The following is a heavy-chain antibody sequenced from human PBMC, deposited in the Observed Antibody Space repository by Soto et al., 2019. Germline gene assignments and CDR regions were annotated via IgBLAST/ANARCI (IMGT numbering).Heavy chain of an antibody. J-gene: IGHJ4*01. CDR3: TTDSYSTIRIVRFDY. CDR2: IKSKTDGGTT. CDR1: GFTFSNAW. D-gene: IGHD2-8*01. Sequence: EVQLVESGGGLVKPGGSLRLSCAASGFTFSNAWINWFRQAPGKGLEWVGRIKSKTDGGTTDYAEPVNGRFAISRDDSNNMVYLQMNSLKIEDTAGYYCTTDSYSTIRIVRFDYWGHGTLVTVSS. V-gene: IGHV3-15*07.